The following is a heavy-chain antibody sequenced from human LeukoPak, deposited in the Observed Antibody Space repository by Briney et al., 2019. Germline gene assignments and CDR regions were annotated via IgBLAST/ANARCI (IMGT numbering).Heavy chain of an antibody. Sequence: GESLKISCKGSGYSFTSYWIGWVRQMPGKGLEWMGIIYPGDSDTRYSPSFQGQVTISADKSISTAYLQWSSLKASDTDMYYCARGWMATTHYFDYWGQGTLVTVSS. CDR2: IYPGDSDT. J-gene: IGHJ4*02. V-gene: IGHV5-51*01. D-gene: IGHD5-24*01. CDR3: ARGWMATTHYFDY. CDR1: GYSFTSYW.